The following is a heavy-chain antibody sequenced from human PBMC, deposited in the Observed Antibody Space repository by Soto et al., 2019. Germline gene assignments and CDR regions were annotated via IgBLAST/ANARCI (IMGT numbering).Heavy chain of an antibody. CDR2: IYSGGST. CDR3: ARDSSPTGFDY. CDR1: GFTVSSNY. Sequence: GVLRLSCAASGFTVSSNYMSWVRQAPGKGLEWVSVIYSGGSTYYPDSVKGRFTISRDNAKNTLYLQMNSLRAEDTAVYYCARDSSPTGFDYWGQGTLVTVSS. J-gene: IGHJ4*02. V-gene: IGHV3-66*01. D-gene: IGHD6-13*01.